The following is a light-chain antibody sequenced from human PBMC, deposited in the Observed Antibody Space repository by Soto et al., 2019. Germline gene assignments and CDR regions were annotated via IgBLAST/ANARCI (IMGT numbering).Light chain of an antibody. J-gene: IGKJ1*01. Sequence: AIQMTQSPSSLSASVGDRVTITCRASQDIRNDLGWYQQKPGKAPKLLIYAASSLQSGVSSRFSGSGSGSDFTLTISSLQPEDFATYYCLQVFNFPRTFAQGTKVDIK. CDR2: AAS. CDR3: LQVFNFPRT. CDR1: QDIRND. V-gene: IGKV1-6*02.